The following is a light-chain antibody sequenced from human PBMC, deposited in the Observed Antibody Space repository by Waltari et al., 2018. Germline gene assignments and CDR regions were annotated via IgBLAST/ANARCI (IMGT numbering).Light chain of an antibody. J-gene: IGLJ2*01. CDR2: VNSDGTH. V-gene: IGLV4-69*01. CDR3: QTWGTGTVV. Sequence: QLVLTQSPSASASLGASVKLTCTLRSGHSTYTIASHPQQPEKGPRYLMRVNSDGTHSKGDGIPDRFSGSTSGGERHLTISSLQSEDEADYYCQTWGTGTVVFGGGTKLTVL. CDR1: SGHSTYT.